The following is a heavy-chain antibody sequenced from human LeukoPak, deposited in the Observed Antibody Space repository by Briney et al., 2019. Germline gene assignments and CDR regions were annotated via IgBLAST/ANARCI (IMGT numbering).Heavy chain of an antibody. CDR1: GFSFSAYG. V-gene: IGHV3-33*01. J-gene: IGHJ4*02. Sequence: GGSLRLSCAASGFSFSAYGVHWVRQAPGKGLEWVAVIWYDGSSKDYADSVKDRFTLSRDNSKNTLYLQMNSLTVEDTAVYYCARSQSSSLIDYWGQGTLVTVSS. CDR3: ARSQSSSLIDY. D-gene: IGHD6-13*01. CDR2: IWYDGSSK.